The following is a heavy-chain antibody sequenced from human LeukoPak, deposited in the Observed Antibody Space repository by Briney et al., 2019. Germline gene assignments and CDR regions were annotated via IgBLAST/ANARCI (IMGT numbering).Heavy chain of an antibody. D-gene: IGHD3-22*01. CDR3: ARALFNYDSSGLTY. CDR1: GSTFSSYG. J-gene: IGHJ4*02. V-gene: IGHV3-33*01. Sequence: GGSLRLSCAASGSTFSSYGMHWVRQAPGKGLEWVALIWYDGSNKYYADSVKGRFTISRDNSKNTLYLQMNSLRAEDTAVYYCARALFNYDSSGLTYWGQGTLVTVSS. CDR2: IWYDGSNK.